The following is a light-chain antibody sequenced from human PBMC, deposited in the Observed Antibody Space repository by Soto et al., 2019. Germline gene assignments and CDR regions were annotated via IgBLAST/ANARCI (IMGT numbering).Light chain of an antibody. Sequence: EILLTQSPSTLSGSPGERATLSCRASQSVSSNLAWYQKKPGQAPRLLLYGAATRATGIPARCSGSGSWGEVTLTISSLQSEDFAVYYCQQYKNWPPITFGQGTRLDI. CDR3: QQYKNWPPIT. J-gene: IGKJ5*01. V-gene: IGKV3-15*01. CDR2: GAA. CDR1: QSVSSN.